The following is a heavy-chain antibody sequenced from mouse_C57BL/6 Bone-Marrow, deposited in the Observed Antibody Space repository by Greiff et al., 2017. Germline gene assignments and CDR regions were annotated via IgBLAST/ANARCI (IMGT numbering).Heavy chain of an antibody. D-gene: IGHD1-1*01. CDR3: ARGVITTAMDY. J-gene: IGHJ4*01. V-gene: IGHV1-54*01. CDR2: INPGSGGT. CDR1: GYAFTNYL. Sequence: QVQLKESGAELVRPGTSVKVSCKASGYAFTNYLIEWVKQRPGQGLEWIGVINPGSGGTNYNEKFKGKTTLTADKSSSTAYMQLSSLTSEDSAVYFCARGVITTAMDYWGQGTSVTVSS.